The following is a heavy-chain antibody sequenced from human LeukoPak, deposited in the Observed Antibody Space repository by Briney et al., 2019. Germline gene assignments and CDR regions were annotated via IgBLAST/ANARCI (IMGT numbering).Heavy chain of an antibody. CDR3: ARGGFGVVIIAGARDAFDI. CDR1: GCMFSSYG. D-gene: IGHD3-3*01. Sequence: PGGSLRLSCAASGCMFSSYGMHWVRQAPGKGLEWVAFIRYDGSHKYYADSVKGRFTISRDNSKNTLYLQMNSLGAEDTAVYYCARGGFGVVIIAGARDAFDIWGQGTMVTVSS. V-gene: IGHV3-30*02. J-gene: IGHJ3*02. CDR2: IRYDGSHK.